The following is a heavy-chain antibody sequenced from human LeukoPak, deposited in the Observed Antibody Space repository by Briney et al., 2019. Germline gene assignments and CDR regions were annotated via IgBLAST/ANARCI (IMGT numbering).Heavy chain of an antibody. V-gene: IGHV3-21*01. CDR3: ARGLAVAKYYFDY. J-gene: IGHJ4*02. CDR1: GFTFSSYS. D-gene: IGHD6-19*01. Sequence: PGGSLRLSCAASGFTFSSYSMNWVRQAPGKGLEWVSSISSSSSYIYYADSVKGRFTISRDNAKNSLYLQMNGLRAEDTAVYYCARGLAVAKYYFDYWGQGTLVTVSS. CDR2: ISSSSSYI.